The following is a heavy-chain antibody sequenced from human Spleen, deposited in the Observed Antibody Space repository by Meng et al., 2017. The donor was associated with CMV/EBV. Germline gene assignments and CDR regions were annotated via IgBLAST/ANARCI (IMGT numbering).Heavy chain of an antibody. CDR3: ARAGVRGVIPNWFDP. D-gene: IGHD3-10*01. CDR1: GYTFTSYG. V-gene: IGHV1-18*04. Sequence: ASVKVSCKTSGYTFTSYGVSWVRQAPGQGLEWMGWISVYTDNTSSAQKFQGRLTMTTDTSTSTAYMELRSLRSDDAAVYYCARAGVRGVIPNWFDPWGQGTLVTVSS. CDR2: ISVYTDNT. J-gene: IGHJ5*02.